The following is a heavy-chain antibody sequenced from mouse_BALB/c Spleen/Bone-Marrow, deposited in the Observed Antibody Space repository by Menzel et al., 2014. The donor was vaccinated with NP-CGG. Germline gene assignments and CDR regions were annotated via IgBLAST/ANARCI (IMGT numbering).Heavy chain of an antibody. CDR3: ARDWTIPFAY. D-gene: IGHD1-1*02. CDR1: GYTFTSYT. J-gene: IGHJ3*01. CDR2: INPSSGYT. V-gene: IGHV1-4*01. Sequence: QVQLQQPGAELARPGASVKMSCKASGYTFTSYTVHWVKQRPGQGLEWIGYINPSSGYTNYNQKFKDKATLTADKSSSTAYMQLSSLTSEDSAVYYCARDWTIPFAYWGQGTLVTVSA.